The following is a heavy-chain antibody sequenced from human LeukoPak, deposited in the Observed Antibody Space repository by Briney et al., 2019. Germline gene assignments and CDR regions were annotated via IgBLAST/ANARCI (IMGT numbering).Heavy chain of an antibody. Sequence: PGGSLRLSCAASGFTFSSYAMSWVRQAPGKGLEWVSAISGSGGSTYYADPVKGRFTISRDNSKNTLYLQMNSLRAEDTAVYYCAKDHLYYYDSSGIADYWGQGTLVTVSS. J-gene: IGHJ4*02. CDR2: ISGSGGST. V-gene: IGHV3-23*01. CDR3: AKDHLYYYDSSGIADY. D-gene: IGHD3-22*01. CDR1: GFTFSSYA.